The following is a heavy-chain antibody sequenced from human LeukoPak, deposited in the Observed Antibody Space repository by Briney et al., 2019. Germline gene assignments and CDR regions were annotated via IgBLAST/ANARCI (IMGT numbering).Heavy chain of an antibody. CDR3: ARESWYYDSSGYYYAPHDAFDI. CDR2: IYYSGST. V-gene: IGHV4-59*01. CDR1: GGSISSYY. D-gene: IGHD3-22*01. J-gene: IGHJ3*02. Sequence: SETLSLTCTVSGGSISSYYWSWIRQPPGHGLKWIGYIYYSGSTNYNPSLKSRVTISVDTSKNQFSLKLSSVTAADTAVYYCARESWYYDSSGYYYAPHDAFDIWGQGTMVTVSS.